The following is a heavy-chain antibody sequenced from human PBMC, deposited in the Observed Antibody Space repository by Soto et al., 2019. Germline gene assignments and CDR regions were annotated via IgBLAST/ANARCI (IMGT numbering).Heavy chain of an antibody. Sequence: ASVKVSCKASGYTLTSYDINWVRQATGQGLEWMGWMNPNSGNTGYAQKFQGRVTMTRNTSISTAYMELSSLRSEDTAVYYCARNYDYVWGSYRLSYYYYGMDVWGQGTTVTVSS. CDR2: MNPNSGNT. D-gene: IGHD3-16*02. J-gene: IGHJ6*02. CDR3: ARNYDYVWGSYRLSYYYYGMDV. CDR1: GYTLTSYD. V-gene: IGHV1-8*01.